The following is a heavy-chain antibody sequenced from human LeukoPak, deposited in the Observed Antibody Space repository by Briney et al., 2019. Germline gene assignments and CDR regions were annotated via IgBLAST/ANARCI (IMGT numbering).Heavy chain of an antibody. J-gene: IGHJ4*02. CDR1: GFTFSSYA. Sequence: GGSLRLSCAASGFTFSSYAMHWVRQAPGKGLEWVAVISYDGSNKYYADSVKGRFTISRDNAKNSLYLQMNSLRAEDTAVYYCARDHVLGGNIDYWGQGTLVTVSS. CDR3: ARDHVLGGNIDY. CDR2: ISYDGSNK. D-gene: IGHD1-26*01. V-gene: IGHV3-30-3*01.